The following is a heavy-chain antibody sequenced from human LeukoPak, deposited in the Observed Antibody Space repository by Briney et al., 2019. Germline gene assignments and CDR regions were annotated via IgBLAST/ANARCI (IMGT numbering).Heavy chain of an antibody. CDR3: ARVSDYGDYGGWFDP. D-gene: IGHD4-17*01. J-gene: IGHJ5*02. Sequence: SETLSLTCAVYGGSFRGYYWSWIRQPPGKGLEWIGEINHSGSTNYNPSLKSRVTISVDTSKNQFSLKLSSVTAADTAVYYCARVSDYGDYGGWFDPWGQGTLVTVSS. V-gene: IGHV4-34*01. CDR2: INHSGST. CDR1: GGSFRGYY.